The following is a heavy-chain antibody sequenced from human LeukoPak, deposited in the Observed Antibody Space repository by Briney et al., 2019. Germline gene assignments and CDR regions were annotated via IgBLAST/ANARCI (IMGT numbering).Heavy chain of an antibody. CDR3: AKNSDSSPRVTDY. V-gene: IGHV3-23*01. Sequence: GGSLRLSCAASGFTFSSYGMSWVRQAPGKGLEWVSAISGSGGSTYYADSVKGRFTISRDNSKNTLYLQMNSLRAEDTAVYYCAKNSDSSPRVTDYWGQGILVTVSS. D-gene: IGHD6-13*01. J-gene: IGHJ4*02. CDR1: GFTFSSYG. CDR2: ISGSGGST.